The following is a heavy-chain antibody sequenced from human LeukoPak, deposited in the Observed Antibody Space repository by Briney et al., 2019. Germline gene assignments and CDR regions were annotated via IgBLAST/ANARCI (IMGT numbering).Heavy chain of an antibody. Sequence: SVKVSCKPSGGTFNNSAISWVRQAPGQGLEWLGGIMPLFGTAGYAQKFQGRVTITKDESTRTVYLELTSLTSNDTAVYYCARDVHGDYGSGWFDPWGQGTLVSVSS. D-gene: IGHD4-17*01. CDR3: ARDVHGDYGSGWFDP. CDR1: GGTFNNSA. J-gene: IGHJ5*02. V-gene: IGHV1-69*05. CDR2: IMPLFGTA.